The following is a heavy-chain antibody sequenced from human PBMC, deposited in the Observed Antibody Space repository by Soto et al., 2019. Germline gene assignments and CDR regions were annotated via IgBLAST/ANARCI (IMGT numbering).Heavy chain of an antibody. CDR3: TKDLNEYSSGWGDY. Sequence: EVQLVESGGGLVQPGGSLRLSCAASGFTFSTYWMHWVRQAPGKGLVWVSRIKSDGSITSYADSVKGRFTISRDNAKNTLYLQMNSLRADDTAVYYCTKDLNEYSSGWGDYWGQGILVTVSS. D-gene: IGHD6-19*01. CDR1: GFTFSTYW. V-gene: IGHV3-74*01. J-gene: IGHJ4*02. CDR2: IKSDGSIT.